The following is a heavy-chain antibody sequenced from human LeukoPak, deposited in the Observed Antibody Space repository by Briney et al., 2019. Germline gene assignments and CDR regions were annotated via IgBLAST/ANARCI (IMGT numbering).Heavy chain of an antibody. J-gene: IGHJ6*02. V-gene: IGHV4-59*01. D-gene: IGHD6-19*01. Sequence: SETLSLTCTVSGGSISTYYWSWIRQPPGKGLEWIGYIYYSGSTYYSPSLKSRVTISVDTSKNQFSLKLSSVTAADTAVYYCARDIVKSSGWNYYHGMDVWGQGTTVTVS. CDR1: GGSISTYY. CDR2: IYYSGST. CDR3: ARDIVKSSGWNYYHGMDV.